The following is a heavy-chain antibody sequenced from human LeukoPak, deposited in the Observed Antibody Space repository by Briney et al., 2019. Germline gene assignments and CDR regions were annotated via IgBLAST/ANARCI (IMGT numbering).Heavy chain of an antibody. CDR2: ISSSSSYI. V-gene: IGHV3-21*01. Sequence: GGSLRLSCAASGFTFSSYSMNWVRQVPGKGLEWVSSISSSSSYIYYADSVKGRFTISRDNAKNSLYLQMNSLRAEDTAVYYCAREVDGGWYDDAFDIWGQGTMVTVSS. J-gene: IGHJ3*02. D-gene: IGHD6-19*01. CDR1: GFTFSSYS. CDR3: AREVDGGWYDDAFDI.